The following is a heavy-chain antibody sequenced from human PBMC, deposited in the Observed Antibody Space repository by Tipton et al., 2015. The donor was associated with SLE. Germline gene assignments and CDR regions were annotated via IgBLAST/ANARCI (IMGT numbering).Heavy chain of an antibody. J-gene: IGHJ2*01. D-gene: IGHD6-19*01. Sequence: LSLTCTVPGGSISSYYRSWIRQPPGKGLEWIGYIYYSGCANYNPSLKSRVTISVDTSKNQFSLKLNSVTAADTALYYCARTGVRGAVASYWYFDLWGRGTLVTVSS. CDR2: IYYSGCA. V-gene: IGHV4-59*01. CDR1: GGSISSYY. CDR3: ARTGVRGAVASYWYFDL.